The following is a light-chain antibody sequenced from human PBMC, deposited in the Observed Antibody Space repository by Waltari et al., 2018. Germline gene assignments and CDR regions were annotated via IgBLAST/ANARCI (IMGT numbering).Light chain of an antibody. CDR3: QQSYSTPLFT. V-gene: IGKV1-39*01. J-gene: IGKJ3*01. CDR2: AAS. Sequence: DIRMTQSPSSLSASVGDRATITCRASQSISSYLNWYQQKPGKAPKLLIYAASSLQSGVPSRFSGSGSGTDFTLTISSLQPEDFATYYCQQSYSTPLFTFGPGTKVDIK. CDR1: QSISSY.